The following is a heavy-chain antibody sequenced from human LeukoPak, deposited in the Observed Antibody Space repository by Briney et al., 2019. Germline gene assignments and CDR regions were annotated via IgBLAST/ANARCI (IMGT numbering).Heavy chain of an antibody. V-gene: IGHV3-23*01. CDR3: AKDGIGGIYYDSSGYFDN. D-gene: IGHD3-22*01. CDR1: GFTFNNYA. CDR2: ISGSGGST. J-gene: IGHJ4*02. Sequence: GGSLRLSCAASGFTFNNYAMSWVRQAPGKGLEWVSAISGSGGSTYYADPLKGRFTISRNNSKNTLYLQMNSLRAEDTALYYCAKDGIGGIYYDSSGYFDNWGQGTLVTVSS.